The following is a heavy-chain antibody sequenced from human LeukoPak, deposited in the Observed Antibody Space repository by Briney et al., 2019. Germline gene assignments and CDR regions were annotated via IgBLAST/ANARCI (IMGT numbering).Heavy chain of an antibody. CDR2: VYYNGLT. D-gene: IGHD4-17*01. Sequence: PSETLSLTCTVSGGSISPHYWTWIRQTPGKGLEWIGYVYYNGLTSYNASLRSRLILPVDTARNQVSLKLTSVTAADTAVYYCTRERSTVTFDYWGQGTLVTVSS. CDR1: GGSISPHY. CDR3: TRERSTVTFDY. J-gene: IGHJ4*02. V-gene: IGHV4-59*11.